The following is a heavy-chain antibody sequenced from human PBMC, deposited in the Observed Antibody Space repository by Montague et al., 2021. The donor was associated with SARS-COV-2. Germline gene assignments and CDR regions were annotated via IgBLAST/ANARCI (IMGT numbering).Heavy chain of an antibody. Sequence: SLRLSCAASGFTFSSYEMNWVRQAPGEGLEWISYITSSGTTIYYADSVKGRFTISRDNAKNSLYLQMNSLRAEDTAVYYCARAVGSYYGYWGQGTLVTVSS. CDR1: GFTFSSYE. CDR2: ITSSGTTI. D-gene: IGHD1-26*01. J-gene: IGHJ4*02. CDR3: ARAVGSYYGY. V-gene: IGHV3-48*03.